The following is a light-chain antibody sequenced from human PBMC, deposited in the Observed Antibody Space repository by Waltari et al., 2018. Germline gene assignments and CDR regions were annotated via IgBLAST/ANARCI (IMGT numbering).Light chain of an antibody. Sequence: QSALTQPASVSGSPGQSVTISCPGTSRDVGSYHYVPWYQHHPGKAPKLMIYDVSNRPSGVSNRFSGSKSGNTASLTISGLQAEDEADYYCSSYTSSSTVIFGGGTNLTVL. J-gene: IGLJ2*01. CDR2: DVS. CDR1: SRDVGSYHY. CDR3: SSYTSSSTVI. V-gene: IGLV2-14*03.